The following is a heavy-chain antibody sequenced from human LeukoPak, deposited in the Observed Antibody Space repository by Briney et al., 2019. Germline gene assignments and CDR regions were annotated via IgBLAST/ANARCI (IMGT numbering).Heavy chain of an antibody. CDR3: ATFLSGSLDY. J-gene: IGHJ4*02. CDR1: GVSITSFY. V-gene: IGHV4-59*12. D-gene: IGHD1-26*01. CDR2: IYFSGST. Sequence: SSETLSLTCTVSGVSITSFYWSWIRQPPGKGLEWIGYIYFSGSTNYNPSLKSRVTMSVDTSKNQISLKLSSVAAADTAVYYCATFLSGSLDYWGQGILVTVSS.